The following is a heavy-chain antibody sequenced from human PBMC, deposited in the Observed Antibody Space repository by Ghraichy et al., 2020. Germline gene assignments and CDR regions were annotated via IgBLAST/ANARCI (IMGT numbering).Heavy chain of an antibody. CDR2: IRYDGSNK. CDR1: GFTFSSYG. J-gene: IGHJ4*02. CDR3: ATRGGGDCDN. Sequence: GESLNISCAASGFTFSSYGMHWVRQAPGKGLEWVAFIRYDGSNKYYADSVKGRFTISRDNSKNTLYLQMNSLRAEDTAVYYCATRGGGDCDNWGQGTLVTVSS. V-gene: IGHV3-30*02. D-gene: IGHD2-21*02.